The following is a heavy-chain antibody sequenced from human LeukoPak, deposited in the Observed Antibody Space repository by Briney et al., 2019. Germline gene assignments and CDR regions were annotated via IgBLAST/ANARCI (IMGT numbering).Heavy chain of an antibody. Sequence: TGGSLRLSCAASGFTFSSYAMSWVRQAPGKGLEWVSAISGSGGSTYYADSVKGRFTISRDNSKNTLYLQMNSLRAADTAVYYCARAPYYFDSSGYYVYYFDYWGQGTLATASS. CDR1: GFTFSSYA. CDR3: ARAPYYFDSSGYYVYYFDY. J-gene: IGHJ4*02. V-gene: IGHV3-23*01. CDR2: ISGSGGST. D-gene: IGHD3-22*01.